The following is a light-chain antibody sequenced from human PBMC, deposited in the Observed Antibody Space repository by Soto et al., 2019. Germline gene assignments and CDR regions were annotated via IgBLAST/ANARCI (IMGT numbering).Light chain of an antibody. CDR2: GNS. CDR1: SSNVGAGYD. Sequence: QSVLTQPPSVSGAPGQRVTISCTGSSSNVGAGYDVHWYQQLPGTAPKLLIYGNSNRPSGVPDRFSGSKSGTSASLAITELQAEDGADYYCQSYDSSLSVVFGGGTKVTVL. CDR3: QSYDSSLSVV. J-gene: IGLJ2*01. V-gene: IGLV1-40*01.